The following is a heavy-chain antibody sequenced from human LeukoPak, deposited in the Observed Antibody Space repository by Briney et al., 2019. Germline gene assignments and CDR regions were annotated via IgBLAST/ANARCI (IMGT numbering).Heavy chain of an antibody. V-gene: IGHV4-59*01. D-gene: IGHD6-13*01. CDR3: ARGDSSSWEYYFDY. Sequence: SETLSLTCTVSGGSISSYYWSWIRQPPGKGLEWIGYIYYSGGTNYNPSLKSRVTISVDTSKNQFSLKLSSVTAADTAVYYCARGDSSSWEYYFDYWGQGTLVTVSS. CDR2: IYYSGGT. J-gene: IGHJ4*02. CDR1: GGSISSYY.